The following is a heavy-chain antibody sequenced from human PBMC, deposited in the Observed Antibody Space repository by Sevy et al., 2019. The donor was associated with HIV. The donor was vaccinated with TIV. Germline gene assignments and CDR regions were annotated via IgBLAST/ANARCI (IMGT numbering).Heavy chain of an antibody. CDR1: GGSISSYF. CDR2: IYFTGNT. D-gene: IGHD1-1*01. V-gene: IGHV4-59*01. CDR3: ARDSTTRPRVLDY. J-gene: IGHJ4*02. Sequence: SETLSLTCSVSGGSISSYFWTWVRQSPGKGLEWIGNIYFTGNTDYSPSLRSRVTLSLDTSKSQFSLTLKSVTAADTAIYFCARDSTTRPRVLDYWGQGTLVTVSS.